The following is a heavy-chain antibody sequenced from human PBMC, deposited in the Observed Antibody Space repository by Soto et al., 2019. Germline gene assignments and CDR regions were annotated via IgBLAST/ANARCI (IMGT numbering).Heavy chain of an antibody. V-gene: IGHV3-30-3*01. CDR3: ARDLHCSSTSCYTGFDY. D-gene: IGHD2-2*02. Sequence: QVQLVESGGGVVQPGRSLRLSCAASGFTFSSYAMHWVRQAPGKGLEWVAVISYDGSNKYYADSVKGRFTISRDNSKNTLYLQINSLRAEDTAVYFCARDLHCSSTSCYTGFDYWGQGTLVTVSS. CDR2: ISYDGSNK. CDR1: GFTFSSYA. J-gene: IGHJ4*02.